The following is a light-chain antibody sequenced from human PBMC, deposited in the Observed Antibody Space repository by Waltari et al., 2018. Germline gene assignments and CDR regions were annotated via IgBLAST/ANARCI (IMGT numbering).Light chain of an antibody. V-gene: IGKV3-20*01. CDR1: ESVPANY. CDR3: QQYGETPWT. Sequence: EIVLTRSPGTLSLSPGERATLSCRATESVPANYLAWYQQKPGQAPRLLIPGASSRATGIPDRFSGRGSGTDFTLTIARLEPEDFAVYYCQQYGETPWTFGQGTKVDLK. J-gene: IGKJ1*01. CDR2: GAS.